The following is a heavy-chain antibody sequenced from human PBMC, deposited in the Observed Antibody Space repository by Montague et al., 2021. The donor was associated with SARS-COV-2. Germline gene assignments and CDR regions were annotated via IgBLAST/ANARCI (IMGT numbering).Heavy chain of an antibody. J-gene: IGHJ6*02. CDR1: GFSLSTSGMC. D-gene: IGHD3-9*01. Sequence: PALVKPTQTLTLTCTFSGFSLSTSGMCVSWIRQPPGKALEWLALIDWDDDKYYSTSLKTRLTISKDTFKNQVVLTMTNMDPVDTATYYCARMVTIFSLGGYYYYYGMDVWGQGTTVTVSS. CDR2: IDWDDDK. V-gene: IGHV2-70*01. CDR3: ARMVTIFSLGGYYYYYGMDV.